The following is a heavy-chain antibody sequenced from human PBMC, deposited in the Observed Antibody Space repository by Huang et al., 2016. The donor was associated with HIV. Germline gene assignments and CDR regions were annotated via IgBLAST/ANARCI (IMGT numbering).Heavy chain of an antibody. CDR3: ARHFGSWSGYFDS. CDR1: GGSITDCNYY. Sequence: QLQLQESGPGLVRPSETLSLICTVSGGSITDCNYYWGWLRQPPGKGLGWIGSIYYSGDADYNPSLKSRVTMSVDTSKNRFSLDIRSVAVADTAIYYCARHFGSWSGYFDSWGQGTLVPVSS. J-gene: IGHJ4*02. CDR2: IYYSGDA. V-gene: IGHV4-39*01. D-gene: IGHD3-10*01.